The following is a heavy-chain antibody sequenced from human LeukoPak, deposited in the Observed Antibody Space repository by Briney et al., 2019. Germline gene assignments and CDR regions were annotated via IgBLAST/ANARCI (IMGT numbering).Heavy chain of an antibody. V-gene: IGHV6-1*01. J-gene: IGHJ3*02. CDR1: GDSVSSNSAA. CDR2: NHYRSKWYY. D-gene: IGHD3-22*01. Sequence: SQTLPLTCAISGDSVSSNSAAGNWIRQSPSRALEWLGRNHYRSKWYYDNEVSGKSRIPLNPHTSKNQFSLQLNSVTPEDTAVYYCARFYYDTSGHGAFDIWGQGTMVTVSS. CDR3: ARFYYDTSGHGAFDI.